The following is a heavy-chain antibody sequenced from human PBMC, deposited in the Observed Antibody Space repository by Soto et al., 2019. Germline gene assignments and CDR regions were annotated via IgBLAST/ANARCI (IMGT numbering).Heavy chain of an antibody. CDR2: IYYSGST. Sequence: SETLSLTCTVSGGSISGYYWSWIRQPPGKGLEWIGYIYYSGSTNYNPSLKSRVTISVDTSKNQFSLKLSSVTAADTAVYYCARTGYCSGGSCYDWFDPWGQGTLVTVSS. V-gene: IGHV4-59*08. CDR1: GGSISGYY. D-gene: IGHD2-15*01. J-gene: IGHJ5*02. CDR3: ARTGYCSGGSCYDWFDP.